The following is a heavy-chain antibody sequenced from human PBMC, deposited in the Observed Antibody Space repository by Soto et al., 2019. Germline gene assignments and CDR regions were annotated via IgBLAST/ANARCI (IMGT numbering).Heavy chain of an antibody. CDR2: IYYSGST. J-gene: IGHJ4*02. CDR3: ARGGAARPYYFDY. Sequence: QVQLQESGPGLVKPSQTLSLTCTVSGGSISSGGYYWSWIRQHPGKGLEWIGYIYYSGSTYYNPSLKSRGTISVDTSKNQFSLKLSSVTAADTAVYYCARGGAARPYYFDYWGQGTLVTVSS. D-gene: IGHD6-6*01. V-gene: IGHV4-31*03. CDR1: GGSISSGGYY.